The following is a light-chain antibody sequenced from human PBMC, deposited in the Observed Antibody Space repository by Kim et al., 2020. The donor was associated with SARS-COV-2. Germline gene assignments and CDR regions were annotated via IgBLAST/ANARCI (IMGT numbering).Light chain of an antibody. Sequence: SPGEGAALTCRATESVGIKLAWYQQKPGQAPRLLISDASIRATGIPARFSGSGSGTEFTLTISSLQSEDIAVYYCQQYNNWPPVTFGGGTKVDIK. CDR1: ESVGIK. V-gene: IGKV3-15*01. CDR2: DAS. CDR3: QQYNNWPPVT. J-gene: IGKJ4*01.